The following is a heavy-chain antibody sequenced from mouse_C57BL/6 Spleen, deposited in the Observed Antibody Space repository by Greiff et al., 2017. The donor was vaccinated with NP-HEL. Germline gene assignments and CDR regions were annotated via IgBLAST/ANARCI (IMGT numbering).Heavy chain of an antibody. J-gene: IGHJ1*03. CDR1: GFSLTSYG. CDR2: IWSGGST. Sequence: VKLMESGPGLVQPSQSLSITCTVSGFSLTSYGVHWVRQSPGKGLEWLGVIWSGGSTDYNAAFISRLSISKDNSKSQVFFKMNSLQADDTAIYYCARNGDYGSSYYWYFDVWGTGTTVTVSS. D-gene: IGHD1-1*01. CDR3: ARNGDYGSSYYWYFDV. V-gene: IGHV2-2*01.